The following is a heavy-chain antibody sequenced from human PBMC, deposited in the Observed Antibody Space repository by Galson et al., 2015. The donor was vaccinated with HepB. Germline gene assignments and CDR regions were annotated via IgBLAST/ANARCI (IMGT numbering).Heavy chain of an antibody. D-gene: IGHD7-27*01. Sequence: SLRLSCAASGFTFSNYWMSWVRQAPGKGLEWVANIRQDGGEKYYVDSVKGRFTISRDNAKNSLYLQMHSLRAEDTAVYYCERSGANWGSRWYFDLWGRGTLVTVSS. CDR1: GFTFSNYW. CDR2: IRQDGGEK. V-gene: IGHV3-7*03. CDR3: ERSGANWGSRWYFDL. J-gene: IGHJ2*01.